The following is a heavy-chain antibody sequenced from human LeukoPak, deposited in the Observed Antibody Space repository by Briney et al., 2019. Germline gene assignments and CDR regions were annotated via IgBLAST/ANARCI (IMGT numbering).Heavy chain of an antibody. V-gene: IGHV3-74*01. CDR2: TNSDGSIT. J-gene: IGHJ4*02. CDR1: EFTFSNYW. Sequence: QPGGSLRLSCAASEFTFSNYWMHWVRQAPGKGLVWVSRTNSDGSITSYADSVKGRFTISRDNAKNTLYLQMNSLRAEDTAVYHCARERAAADDSLDYWGQGTLVTVSS. CDR3: ARERAAADDSLDY. D-gene: IGHD6-13*01.